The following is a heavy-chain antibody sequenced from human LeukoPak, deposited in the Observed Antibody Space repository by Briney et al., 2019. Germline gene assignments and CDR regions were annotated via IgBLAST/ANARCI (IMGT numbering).Heavy chain of an antibody. CDR3: ARHSHPLVQLWLRSFDWFDP. J-gene: IGHJ5*02. V-gene: IGHV4-4*09. CDR1: GGSIRSCY. Sequence: SETLSLTCTVSGGSIRSCYWIWMRQPPGKGLEWIGYIYTSGSTNYNPSLKSRVTISVDTSKNQFSLKLSSVTAADTAVYYCARHSHPLVQLWLRSFDWFDPWGQGTLVTVSS. CDR2: IYTSGST. D-gene: IGHD5-18*01.